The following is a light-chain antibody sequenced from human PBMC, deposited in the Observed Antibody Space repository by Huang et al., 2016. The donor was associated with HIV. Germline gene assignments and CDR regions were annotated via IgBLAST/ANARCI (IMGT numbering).Light chain of an antibody. V-gene: IGKV3-15*01. Sequence: IVMTQSPATLSVSPGERVTLSCRASRSVGNNVAWYQEKVGQPPRILIYCASTRATGIAARFSGSGAGTDFTLTISSLQSEDFAVYYCQQYNDWPPWYTFGQGTKLEIK. CDR3: QQYNDWPPWYT. CDR2: CAS. CDR1: RSVGNN. J-gene: IGKJ2*01.